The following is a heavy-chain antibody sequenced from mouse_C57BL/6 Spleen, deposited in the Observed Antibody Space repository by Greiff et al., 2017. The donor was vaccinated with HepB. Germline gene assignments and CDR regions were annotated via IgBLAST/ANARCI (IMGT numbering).Heavy chain of an antibody. J-gene: IGHJ2*01. CDR1: GYTFTSYW. CDR3: ARPREAQDTGVGD. Sequence: VQLQQPGAELVRPGTSVKLSCKASGYTFTSYWMHWVKQRPGQGLEWIGVIDPSDSYTNYNQKFKGKATLTVDTSSSTAYMQLSSLTSEDSAVYYCARPREAQDTGVGDWGQGTTLTVSS. CDR2: IDPSDSYT. D-gene: IGHD3-2*02. V-gene: IGHV1-59*01.